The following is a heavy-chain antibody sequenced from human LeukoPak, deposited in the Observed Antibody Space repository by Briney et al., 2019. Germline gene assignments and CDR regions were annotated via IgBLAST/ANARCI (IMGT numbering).Heavy chain of an antibody. CDR2: INPNSGGT. D-gene: IGHD3-22*01. CDR3: ARDESYYYDSSGYYRPDAFDI. J-gene: IGHJ3*02. Sequence: ASVKVSCKASGYTFTGYYMHWVRQAPGQGLEWMGWINPNSGGTNYAQKFQGRVTMTRDTSISTAYMELSRLRSDDTAVYYCARDESYYYDSSGYYRPDAFDIWGQGTMVTVSS. CDR1: GYTFTGYY. V-gene: IGHV1-2*02.